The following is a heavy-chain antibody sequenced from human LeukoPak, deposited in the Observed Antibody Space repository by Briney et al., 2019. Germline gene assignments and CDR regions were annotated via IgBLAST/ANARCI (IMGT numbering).Heavy chain of an antibody. D-gene: IGHD6-13*01. V-gene: IGHV4-39*01. CDR3: ARLKAARILDY. Sequence: PSETLSLTCTVSGGSIGSSSYYWGWIRQPPGKGLEWIGSIYYSGSTYYNPSLKSRVTISVDTSKNQFSLKLSSVTAADTAVYYCARLKAARILDYWGQGTLVTVSS. J-gene: IGHJ4*02. CDR2: IYYSGST. CDR1: GGSIGSSSYY.